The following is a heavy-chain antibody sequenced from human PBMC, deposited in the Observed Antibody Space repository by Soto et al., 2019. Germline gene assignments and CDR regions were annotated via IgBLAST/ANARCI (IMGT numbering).Heavy chain of an antibody. CDR3: ARLNWVTPSGGSIKDAFLDP. Sequence: SETPSLTCTVSGGSISSYYWSWIRQPPGKGLEWIGYIYYSGSTNYNPSLKSRVTISVDTSKNQFSLKLSSVTAADTAVYYCARLNWVTPSGGSIKDAFLDPWGQGTLVTVSS. CDR2: IYYSGST. J-gene: IGHJ5*02. V-gene: IGHV4-59*08. D-gene: IGHD2-15*01. CDR1: GGSISSYY.